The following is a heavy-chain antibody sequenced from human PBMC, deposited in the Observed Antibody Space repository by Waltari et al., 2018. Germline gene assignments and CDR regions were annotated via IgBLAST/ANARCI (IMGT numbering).Heavy chain of an antibody. CDR3: ASNQVDYSNYFYFDY. V-gene: IGHV1-24*01. CDR1: GYTLTELS. CDR2: FDPEDGEI. D-gene: IGHD4-4*01. Sequence: QVHLVQSGAEVRRPGASVKVSCKVSGYTLTELSIHWVRQAPGKGLEWMGGFDPEDGEIIYAQKSQGRVTMTEDTSTDTVYMEVSSLRSEDTAVYYCASNQVDYSNYFYFDYWGQGTLVTVSS. J-gene: IGHJ4*02.